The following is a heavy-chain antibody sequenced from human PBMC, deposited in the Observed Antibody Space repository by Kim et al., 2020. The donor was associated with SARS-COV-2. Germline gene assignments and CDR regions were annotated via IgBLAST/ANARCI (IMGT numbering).Heavy chain of an antibody. CDR3: VRESVDIAASPLDY. D-gene: IGHD6-6*01. CDR1: GFTFSSYS. CDR2: ISSSSSYI. V-gene: IGHV3-21*01. Sequence: GGSLRLSCAASGFTFSSYSMNWVRQAPGKGLEWVSSISSSSSYIYYADSVKGRFTISRDNAKNSLYLQMNSLRAEDTAVYYCVRESVDIAASPLDYRGQGTLVTVSS. J-gene: IGHJ4*02.